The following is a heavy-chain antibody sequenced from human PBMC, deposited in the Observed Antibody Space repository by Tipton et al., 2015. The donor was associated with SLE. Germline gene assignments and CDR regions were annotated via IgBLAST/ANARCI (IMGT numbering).Heavy chain of an antibody. J-gene: IGHJ4*02. Sequence: TLSLTCTVSGGSISSGSYYWSWIRQPAGKGLEWIGRIYTSGSTNYNPSLKSRVTISVDTSKNQFSLKLSSVTAADTAVYYCASTLDSSSVKDWGQGTLVTVSS. D-gene: IGHD6-13*01. CDR2: IYTSGST. V-gene: IGHV4-61*02. CDR1: GGSISSGSYY. CDR3: ASTLDSSSVKD.